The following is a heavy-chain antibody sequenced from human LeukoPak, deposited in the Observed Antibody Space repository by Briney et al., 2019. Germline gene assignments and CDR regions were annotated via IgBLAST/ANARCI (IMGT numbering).Heavy chain of an antibody. D-gene: IGHD5-24*01. V-gene: IGHV3-48*02. CDR2: ISSGATTI. J-gene: IGHJ4*02. CDR3: ARVGDGHSVNYLDS. Sequence: GGSLRLSCAAAGFAFSSYGMTWVRQAPGKGLEWVSYISSGATTIYYADSVMGRFTVSRDNANNSLHLQMNSLRDEDTAMFYCARVGDGHSVNYLDSWGQGTLVTVSS. CDR1: GFAFSSYG.